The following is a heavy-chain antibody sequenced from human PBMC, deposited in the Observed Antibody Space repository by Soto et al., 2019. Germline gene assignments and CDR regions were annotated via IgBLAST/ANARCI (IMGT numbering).Heavy chain of an antibody. CDR3: ARESLRAYGDCSTYYYYGMDV. CDR1: GGSISSYY. Sequence: SETLSLTCTVSGGSISSYYWSWIRQPAGKGLEWIGRIYTSGSTNYNPSLKSRVTMSVDTSKNQFSLKLSSVTAADTAVYYCARESLRAYGDCSTYYYYGMDVWGQGTTVTVSS. V-gene: IGHV4-4*07. D-gene: IGHD4-17*01. J-gene: IGHJ6*02. CDR2: IYTSGST.